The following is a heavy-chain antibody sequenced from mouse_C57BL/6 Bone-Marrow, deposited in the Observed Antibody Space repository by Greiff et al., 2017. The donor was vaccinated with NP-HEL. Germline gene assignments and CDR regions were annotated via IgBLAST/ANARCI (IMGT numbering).Heavy chain of an antibody. CDR2: ISYDGSN. J-gene: IGHJ3*01. CDR3: AREDYDDDWFAY. D-gene: IGHD2-4*01. V-gene: IGHV3-6*01. Sequence: ESGPGLVKPSQSLSLTCSVTGYSITSGYYWNWIRQFPGNKLEWMGYISYDGSNNYNPSLKNRISITRDTSKNQFFLKLNSVTTEDTATYYCAREDYDDDWFAYWGQGTLVTVSA. CDR1: GYSITSGYY.